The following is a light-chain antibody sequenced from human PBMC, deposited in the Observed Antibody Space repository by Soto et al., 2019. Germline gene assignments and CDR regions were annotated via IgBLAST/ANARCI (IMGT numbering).Light chain of an antibody. CDR3: QQTDSTPQT. CDR2: AAS. Sequence: DIQMIQSPSSLSASVGDRVTISCRASQSIRNYVSWYQQKPGTAPKLLIRAASTLQRGVPSRFSGSGSGTDFTLTISSLQIEDFATYFGQQTDSTPQTFGQGTNVEI. CDR1: QSIRNY. V-gene: IGKV1-39*01. J-gene: IGKJ1*01.